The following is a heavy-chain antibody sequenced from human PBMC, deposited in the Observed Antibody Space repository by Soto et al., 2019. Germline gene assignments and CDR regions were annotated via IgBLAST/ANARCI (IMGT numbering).Heavy chain of an antibody. CDR2: IYYSGST. CDR3: ARARDSGWFY. J-gene: IGHJ4*02. V-gene: IGHV4-31*03. CDR1: GGSISSGGYY. Sequence: SETLSLTCTVSGGSISSGGYYWSWIRQHPGKGLEWIGYIYYSGSTYYNPSLKSRVTISVDTSKNQFSLKPSSVTAADTAVYYCARARDSGWFYWGQGTLVTVSS. D-gene: IGHD6-19*01.